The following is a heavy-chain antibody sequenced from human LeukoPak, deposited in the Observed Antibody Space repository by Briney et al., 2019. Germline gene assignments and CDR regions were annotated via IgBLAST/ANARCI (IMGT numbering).Heavy chain of an antibody. CDR2: IRGSGGTT. CDR1: GFTFSSYA. D-gene: IGHD3-10*01. Sequence: GGSLRLSCAASGFTFSSYAMSWVRQAPGKGLEWVSAIRGSGGTTYYADSVKGRFTISRDNSKNTLYPQMNSLRAEDTAVYYCAKDGSGSYPDAYDIWGQGTMVTVSS. V-gene: IGHV3-23*01. CDR3: AKDGSGSYPDAYDI. J-gene: IGHJ3*02.